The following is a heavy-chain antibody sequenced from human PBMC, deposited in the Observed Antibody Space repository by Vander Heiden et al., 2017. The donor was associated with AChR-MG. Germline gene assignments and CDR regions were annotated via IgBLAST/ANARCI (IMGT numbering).Heavy chain of an antibody. D-gene: IGHD5-18*01. CDR1: GFTFSNAW. CDR2: IKSKTDGGTA. CDR3: TTGKYTYLY. Sequence: DVRSVASVGGLVTPGGSLRLSCAASGFTFSNAWMTWVRQAPGRGLEWVGRIKSKTDGGTADYAAAVKGIFTISRDDSKNTLYLEMNSLKTEDTAMYYCTTGKYTYLYWGQGALVTVSS. J-gene: IGHJ4*02. V-gene: IGHV3-15*01.